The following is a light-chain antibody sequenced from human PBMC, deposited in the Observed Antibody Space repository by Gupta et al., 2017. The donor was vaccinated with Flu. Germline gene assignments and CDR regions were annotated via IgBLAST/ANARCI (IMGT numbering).Light chain of an antibody. CDR3: RRSLPTPRR. CDR2: LGS. V-gene: IGKV2-28*01. CDR1: HSLLHTSGNTF. J-gene: IGKJ1*01. Sequence: DIVITQSPLSLHVTPGEPASISCRSSHSLLHTSGNTFLDWYLQKPGQSPHLLIYLGSNRASGVPDRFSGSGSGTDITLKISIVDAEDVRVYYCRRSLPTPRRFGQGTKLEIK.